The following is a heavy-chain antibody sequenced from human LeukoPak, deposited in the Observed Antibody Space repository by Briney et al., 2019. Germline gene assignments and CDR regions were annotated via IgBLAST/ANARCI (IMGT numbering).Heavy chain of an antibody. D-gene: IGHD2-15*01. Sequence: SETLSLTCAVSGGSITRYYWSWMRQPARKGLEWIGRIYSNGTTFYNPSLQSRVSMSVDTSNNEVSLKLNSVTAADTAVYYCGRDPGSCFHYYMDVCGTGTTVTVSS. CDR2: IYSNGTT. CDR1: GGSITRYY. V-gene: IGHV4-4*07. CDR3: GRDPGSCFHYYMDV. J-gene: IGHJ6*03.